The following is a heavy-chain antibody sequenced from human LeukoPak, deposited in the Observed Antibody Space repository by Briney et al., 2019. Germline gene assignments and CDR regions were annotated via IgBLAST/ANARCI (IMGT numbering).Heavy chain of an antibody. CDR2: IRYDGSNK. Sequence: PGGSLRLSCAASGFTFSSYGMHWVRQAPGKGLEWVAFIRYDGSNKYYADSVKGRFTISRDNSKNTLYLQMNSLRAEDTAVYYCAKGGMMAVARLDYWGQGTLVTVSS. CDR1: GFTFSSYG. CDR3: AKGGMMAVARLDY. V-gene: IGHV3-30*02. J-gene: IGHJ4*02. D-gene: IGHD6-19*01.